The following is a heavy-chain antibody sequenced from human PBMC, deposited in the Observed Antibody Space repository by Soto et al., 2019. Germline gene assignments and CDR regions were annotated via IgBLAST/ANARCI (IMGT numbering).Heavy chain of an antibody. D-gene: IGHD2-2*02. J-gene: IGHJ4*02. CDR1: GYTFTTYA. V-gene: IGHV1-3*01. CDR3: ARGGDDCTTPSCYMIDY. CDR2: INAGNGYT. Sequence: QVQLVQSGAEVKKPGASVMVSCQASGYTFTTYAMHWVRQAPGQRLEWMGWINAGNGYTKYSQKFQGRVTITRDTSATTAYMELSSLRSEDTAVYYCARGGDDCTTPSCYMIDYWGQGTLVTVSS.